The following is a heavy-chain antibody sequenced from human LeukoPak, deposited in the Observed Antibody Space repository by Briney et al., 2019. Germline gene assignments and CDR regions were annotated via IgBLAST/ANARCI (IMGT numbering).Heavy chain of an antibody. V-gene: IGHV4-30-4*08. CDR1: GGSISSGDYY. J-gene: IGHJ4*02. D-gene: IGHD3-3*01. Sequence: PSETLSLTCTVSGGSISSGDYYWSRIRQPPGKGLEWIGYIYYSGSTYYNPSLKSRVTISVDTSKNQFSLKLSSVTAADTAVYYCASTRYDFWSGSYYFDYWGQGTLVTVSS. CDR3: ASTRYDFWSGSYYFDY. CDR2: IYYSGST.